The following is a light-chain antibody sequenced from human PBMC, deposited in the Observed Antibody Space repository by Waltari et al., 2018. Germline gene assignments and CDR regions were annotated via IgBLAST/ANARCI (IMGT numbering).Light chain of an antibody. CDR2: AAS. Sequence: IQLTQSPSSLSASLGDSVTITCRASQGISNSLAWYQQKPGKAPKLLIYAASTLQSGVPSRFSGSGSGTDVTLTISSLQPEDFATYYCQQLNSYLWTFGQGTKVEIK. J-gene: IGKJ1*01. CDR3: QQLNSYLWT. CDR1: QGISNS. V-gene: IGKV1-9*01.